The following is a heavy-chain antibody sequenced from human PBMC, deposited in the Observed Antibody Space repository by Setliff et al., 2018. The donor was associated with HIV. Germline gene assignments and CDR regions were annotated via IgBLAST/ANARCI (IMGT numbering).Heavy chain of an antibody. D-gene: IGHD1-20*01. CDR3: ARDTVTGTLGVHWFDP. CDR2: IWYEGINK. V-gene: IGHV3-33*01. CDR1: GFTFSTYG. Sequence: PGGSLRLSCAASGFTFSTYGIHWIRQAPGKGLEWVTVIWYEGINKYYADSVKGRFTISRDNSKNTLYLQMNSLKAEDTAVYYCARDTVTGTLGVHWFDPWGQGTLVTVSS. J-gene: IGHJ5*02.